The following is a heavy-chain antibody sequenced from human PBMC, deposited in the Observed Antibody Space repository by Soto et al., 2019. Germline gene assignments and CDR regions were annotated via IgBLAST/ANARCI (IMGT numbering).Heavy chain of an antibody. V-gene: IGHV4-4*02. CDR2: IYHSGST. CDR1: GGSISSSNW. Sequence: SETLSLTCAVSGGSISSSNWWSWVRQPPGKGLEWIGGIYHSGSTNYNPSLKSRVTMSVDNSKNHFSLKLSSVTAADTAVYYCARAGGYYYDSSGYYGPFDYWGQGTLVNVS. CDR3: ARAGGYYYDSSGYYGPFDY. D-gene: IGHD3-22*01. J-gene: IGHJ4*02.